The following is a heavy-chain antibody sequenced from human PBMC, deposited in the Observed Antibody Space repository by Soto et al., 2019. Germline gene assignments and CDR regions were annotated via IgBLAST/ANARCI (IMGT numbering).Heavy chain of an antibody. CDR3: ARGSTDSYPGSRIFDF. CDR1: GYTFTSYY. Sequence: ASVKVSCKASGYTFTSYYIHWVRQAPGQRFEWMGLISPRGGATNYAHNFRGRVTMTRDTSTTTVYMDLNSLRSEDTAVYYCARGSTDSYPGSRIFDFWGRGTLVTVSS. CDR2: ISPRGGAT. D-gene: IGHD3-10*01. V-gene: IGHV1-46*01. J-gene: IGHJ4*02.